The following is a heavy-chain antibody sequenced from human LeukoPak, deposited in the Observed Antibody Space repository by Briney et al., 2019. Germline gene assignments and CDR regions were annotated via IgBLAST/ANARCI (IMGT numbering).Heavy chain of an antibody. Sequence: AGSLRLSCAASGFTFSSYAMTWVRQAPDKGLEWVSAISGSDGSTYYADSVKGGFTISRDDSQTTLYLQMKSLSAEDTAVYYCAKVETSGGANCYALDYWGQGTLVTVSS. D-gene: IGHD2-2*01. J-gene: IGHJ4*02. CDR3: AKVETSGGANCYALDY. V-gene: IGHV3-23*01. CDR1: GFTFSSYA. CDR2: ISGSDGST.